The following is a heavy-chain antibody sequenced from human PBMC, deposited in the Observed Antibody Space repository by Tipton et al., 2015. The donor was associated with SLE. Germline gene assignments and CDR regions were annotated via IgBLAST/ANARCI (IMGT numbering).Heavy chain of an antibody. J-gene: IGHJ4*02. CDR3: ARGGTYHDSSGNIDY. Sequence: TLSLTCTVSGDFISGYYWSWIRQPPGKGLEWTGYIYDIEFTNYNPSLKSRVTISLDTSKNQFSLKLSSVTAADTAVYYCARGGTYHDSSGNIDYWGQGTLVTASS. V-gene: IGHV4-59*01. CDR1: GDFISGYY. CDR2: IYDIEFT. D-gene: IGHD3-22*01.